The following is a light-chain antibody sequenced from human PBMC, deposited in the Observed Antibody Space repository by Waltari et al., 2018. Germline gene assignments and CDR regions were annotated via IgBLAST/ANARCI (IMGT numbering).Light chain of an antibody. Sequence: DIQMNQSPSSLSASVGDRVTITCRASQDIRQYLAWLQQKPGKVPKLLIYGASTLHSGVPSRFSGGGSGTDFTLTISSLQPEDVATYYCQSYSTSCRTFGQGTTVEIK. V-gene: IGKV1-27*01. CDR2: GAS. J-gene: IGKJ1*01. CDR3: QSYSTSCRT. CDR1: QDIRQY.